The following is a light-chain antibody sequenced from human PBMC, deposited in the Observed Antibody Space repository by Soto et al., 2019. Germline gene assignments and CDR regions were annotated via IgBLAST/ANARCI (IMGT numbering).Light chain of an antibody. CDR2: EVY. CDR3: SSYVGTNSYV. J-gene: IGLJ1*01. V-gene: IGLV2-8*02. Sequence: QSVLTKPPSASRFPGRGVTISNTGTSSDVGGYNYVSWYQHHPGKAPKLTIYEVYKRPSGVPDRFSGSKSGNTAALTVSGLQAEDEADYYCSSYVGTNSYVFGTGTKVTVL. CDR1: SSDVGGYNY.